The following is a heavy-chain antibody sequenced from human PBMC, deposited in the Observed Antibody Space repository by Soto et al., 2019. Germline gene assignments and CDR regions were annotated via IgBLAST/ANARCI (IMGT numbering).Heavy chain of an antibody. D-gene: IGHD1-26*01. Sequence: QVQLVQSEAEVQKPGSSVKVSCRASGGTFSSYAISWVRQAPGQGLEWMGNITPLFGTTNYAQKFQGRISITADESLTTAYMDLSSLTSEDTAVYYCAREHDSGSQYPIAWFDPWGQGTLVTVSS. J-gene: IGHJ5*02. CDR2: ITPLFGTT. CDR1: GGTFSSYA. CDR3: AREHDSGSQYPIAWFDP. V-gene: IGHV1-69*18.